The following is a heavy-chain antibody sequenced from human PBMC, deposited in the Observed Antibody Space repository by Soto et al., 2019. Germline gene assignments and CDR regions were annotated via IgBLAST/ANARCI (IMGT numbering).Heavy chain of an antibody. D-gene: IGHD2-15*01. CDR1: GFTFSSYA. J-gene: IGHJ5*02. CDR3: AKDVGVVVVAEGWFDP. V-gene: IGHV3-23*01. Sequence: GGSLRLSCAASGFTFSSYAMSWVRQAPGKGLEWVSAISGSGGSTYYADSVKGRFTISRDNSKNTLYLQMNSLRAEDTAVYYCAKDVGVVVVAEGWFDPWGQGTLVTVSS. CDR2: ISGSGGST.